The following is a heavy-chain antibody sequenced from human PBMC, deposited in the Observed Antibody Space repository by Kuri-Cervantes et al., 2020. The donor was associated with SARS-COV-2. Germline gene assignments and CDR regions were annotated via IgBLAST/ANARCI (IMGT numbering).Heavy chain of an antibody. CDR1: GFTFSTYS. J-gene: IGHJ5*02. V-gene: IGHV3-48*02. D-gene: IGHD3-22*01. CDR3: ARVGVRYYYDSSGPFDH. CDR2: ISGASGTI. Sequence: GGSLRLSCAASGFTFSTYSMNWVRQAPGKGLEWVSYISGASGTIYYADSVKGQFTISRDNAQNSLYLQMNSLRDEDTAVYYCARVGVRYYYDSSGPFDHWGQGTRVTVSS.